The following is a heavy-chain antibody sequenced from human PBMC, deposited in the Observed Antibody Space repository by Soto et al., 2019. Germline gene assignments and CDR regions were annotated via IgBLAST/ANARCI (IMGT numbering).Heavy chain of an antibody. D-gene: IGHD6-6*01. Sequence: GSLRLSCAASGFTFSNYGMHWVRQAPGKGLEWVAVISSDGSKIFYADSVKGRLTISRDNSKNTLFVQMNSLRAEDTAVYYCAKAKGSLQQLGRNYLDLWGQGILVTVSS. CDR3: AKAKGSLQQLGRNYLDL. V-gene: IGHV3-30*18. J-gene: IGHJ4*02. CDR2: ISSDGSKI. CDR1: GFTFSNYG.